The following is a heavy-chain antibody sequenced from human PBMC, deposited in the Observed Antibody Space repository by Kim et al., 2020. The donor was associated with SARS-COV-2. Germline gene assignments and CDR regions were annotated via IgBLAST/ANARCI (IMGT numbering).Heavy chain of an antibody. CDR3: ARGRAGVVPAPILGLGPHYDYFIMDV. V-gene: IGHV4-34*01. CDR1: GGSFSGFH. J-gene: IGHJ6*02. Sequence: SETLSLTCAVYGGSFSGFHWSWIRQSPGKGLECIGEINHSGGINHNPSLKSRLTISMDTSKNQFSLKLTSVTAADTAFYYCARGRAGVVPAPILGLGPHYDYFIMDVWGHGTTVTV. CDR2: INHSGGI. D-gene: IGHD2-2*02.